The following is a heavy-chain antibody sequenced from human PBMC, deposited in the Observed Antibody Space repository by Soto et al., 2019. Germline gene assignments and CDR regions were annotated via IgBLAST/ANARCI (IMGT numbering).Heavy chain of an antibody. J-gene: IGHJ6*02. CDR2: IYYSGST. CDR3: ARDPYYDFWSGYYFGYAPRSPPDV. Sequence: PSETLSLTCTVSGGSISSGDYYWSWIRQPPGKGLEWIGYIYYSGSTYYNPSLKSRVTISVDTSKNQFSLKLSSVTAADTAVYYCARDPYYDFWSGYYFGYAPRSPPDVWGQGTTVTVS. CDR1: GGSISSGDYY. D-gene: IGHD3-3*01. V-gene: IGHV4-30-4*01.